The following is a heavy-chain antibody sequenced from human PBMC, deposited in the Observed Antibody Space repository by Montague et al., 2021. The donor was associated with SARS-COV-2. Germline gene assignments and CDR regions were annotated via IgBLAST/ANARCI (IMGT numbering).Heavy chain of an antibody. J-gene: IGHJ5*01. CDR3: AQGGTTGSTRAWLDP. CDR1: GGSISSGYFY. D-gene: IGHD1-1*01. Sequence: SETLSLTCTVSGGSISSGYFYWSWIRQPAGKGLEWIGLIYPGGNTNYNPSLKSRVTMSVDTSKKQLSLKVSSVTAADTAVYYCAQGGTTGSTRAWLDPWGQGTLVTVSS. CDR2: IYPGGNT. V-gene: IGHV4-61*10.